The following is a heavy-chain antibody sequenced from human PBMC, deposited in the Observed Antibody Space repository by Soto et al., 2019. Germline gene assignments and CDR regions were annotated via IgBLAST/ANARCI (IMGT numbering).Heavy chain of an antibody. J-gene: IGHJ4*02. CDR3: ARAHGPPSPTFFDY. D-gene: IGHD3-16*01. CDR1: GYTFTGYY. V-gene: IGHV1-2*04. Sequence: ASVKVSCKASGYTFTGYYMHWVRQAPGQGLEWMGWINPNSGGTNYAQKFQGWVTMTRDTSISTAYMELSRLRSDDTAVYYCARAHGPPSPTFFDYWGQGTLVTVSS. CDR2: INPNSGGT.